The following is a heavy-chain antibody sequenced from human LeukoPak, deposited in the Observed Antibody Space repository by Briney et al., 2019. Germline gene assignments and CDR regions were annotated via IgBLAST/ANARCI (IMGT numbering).Heavy chain of an antibody. CDR3: AKDRGAGVVVPAASNWAFDY. D-gene: IGHD2-2*01. CDR1: GFTFSSYG. Sequence: GGSLRLSCAASGFTFSSYGMHWVRQAPGKGLEWVTFIQYDGINEFYADSVKGRFTISRDNSKNTLSLQMNSLRVEDTAVYYCAKDRGAGVVVPAASNWAFDYWGQGTLVTVSS. J-gene: IGHJ4*02. CDR2: IQYDGINE. V-gene: IGHV3-30*02.